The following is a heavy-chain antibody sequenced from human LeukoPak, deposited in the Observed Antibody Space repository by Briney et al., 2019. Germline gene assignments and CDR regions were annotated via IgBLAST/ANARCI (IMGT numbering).Heavy chain of an antibody. CDR2: IYTSGST. CDR1: GGSISSYY. CDR3: ARHSGWRDIVVAGAFDI. D-gene: IGHD2-2*01. Sequence: SETLSLTCTVSGGSISSYYWSWIRQPPGKGLEWIGYIYTSGSTNYNPSLKSRVTISVDTSKNQFSLKLSSVTAADTAVYYCARHSGWRDIVVAGAFDIWGQGTMVTVSS. J-gene: IGHJ3*02. V-gene: IGHV4-4*09.